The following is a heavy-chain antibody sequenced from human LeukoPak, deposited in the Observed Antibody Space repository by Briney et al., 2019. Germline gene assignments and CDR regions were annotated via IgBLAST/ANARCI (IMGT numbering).Heavy chain of an antibody. CDR3: AKDIAPIFGVIDAFDI. V-gene: IGHV3-9*03. D-gene: IGHD3-3*01. CDR1: GFTFDGYA. CDR2: ISWNSGSI. Sequence: PGRSLRLSCAVSGFTFDGYAMHWVRQAPGKGLEWVSGISWNSGSIGYADSVKGRFTISRDNAKNSLYLQMNSLRAEDMALYYCAKDIAPIFGVIDAFDIWGQGTMVTVSS. J-gene: IGHJ3*02.